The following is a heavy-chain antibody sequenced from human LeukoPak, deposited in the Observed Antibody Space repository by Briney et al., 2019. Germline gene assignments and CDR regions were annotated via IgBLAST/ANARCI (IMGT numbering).Heavy chain of an antibody. CDR3: ARVKSGSFLFDS. D-gene: IGHD1-26*01. J-gene: IGHJ4*02. Sequence: PSESLSLTCTVSGSSLSSYYWSWIRQPAGKGLEWIGRISPSGSANYNPSLMSRVTLSVDTSNNQFSLNLRYVTAADTAVYYCARVKSGSFLFDSWGQGTLVTVSS. CDR1: GSSLSSYY. CDR2: ISPSGSA. V-gene: IGHV4-4*07.